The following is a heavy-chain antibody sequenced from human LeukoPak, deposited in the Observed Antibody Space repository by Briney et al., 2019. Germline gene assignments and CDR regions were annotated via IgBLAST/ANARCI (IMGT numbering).Heavy chain of an antibody. CDR3: ASDNNWAFDY. D-gene: IGHD1-20*01. CDR1: GFTFSSYS. CDR2: ISTSSSNT. V-gene: IGHV3-48*02. J-gene: IGHJ4*02. Sequence: GGSLTLSCAASGFTFSSYSMNWVRQAPGKGLEWVSYISTSSSNTHYADSVKGRFTISRDSAKNSLYLQMNSLRDEDTAVYYCASDNNWAFDYWGQGTLVTVSS.